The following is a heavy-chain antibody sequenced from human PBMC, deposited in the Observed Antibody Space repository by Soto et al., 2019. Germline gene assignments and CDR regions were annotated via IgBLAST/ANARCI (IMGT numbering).Heavy chain of an antibody. V-gene: IGHV1-69*01. J-gene: IGHJ6*02. Sequence: QVQLVQSGAEVKKPGSSVKVSCKASGGTFSSYAISWVRQAPGQGLEWMGGIIPIFGTANYAQKFQGRVTITADESTSTAYMELSSLRSEDTAVYYCARDPNPLTVLLWNAWSYGMDVWGQGTTVTVSS. D-gene: IGHD3-10*01. CDR3: ARDPNPLTVLLWNAWSYGMDV. CDR2: IIPIFGTA. CDR1: GGTFSSYA.